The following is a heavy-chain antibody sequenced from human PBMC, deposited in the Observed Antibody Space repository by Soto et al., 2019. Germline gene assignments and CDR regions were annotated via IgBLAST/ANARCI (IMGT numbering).Heavy chain of an antibody. CDR3: VASLAASGLNWLDP. CDR1: GGSISEKY. CDR2: IFANGHT. D-gene: IGHD6-13*01. J-gene: IGHJ5*02. V-gene: IGHV4-4*07. Sequence: SETLSLTCIVSGGSISEKYWNWVRQPPGKVLEWIGLIFANGHTDYNPSLKSRVTMSVDASKNQFSLRLTSMTAADTAVYYCVASLAASGLNWLDPWGRGTLVTVSS.